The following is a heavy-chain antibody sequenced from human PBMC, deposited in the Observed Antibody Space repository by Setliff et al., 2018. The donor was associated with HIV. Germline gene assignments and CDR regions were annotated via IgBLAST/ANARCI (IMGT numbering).Heavy chain of an antibody. Sequence: SETLSLTCTVSGGSISTYHWSWIRQPPGKGLEWIGQINYGGNTHYNPSLRSRGTISVDASKGQLTLNLNSVTAADTAVYYCATTPDSSGYFPEGFFDYWGQGILVTVSS. CDR1: GGSISTYH. CDR2: INYGGNT. CDR3: ATTPDSSGYFPEGFFDY. V-gene: IGHV4-59*01. D-gene: IGHD3-22*01. J-gene: IGHJ4*02.